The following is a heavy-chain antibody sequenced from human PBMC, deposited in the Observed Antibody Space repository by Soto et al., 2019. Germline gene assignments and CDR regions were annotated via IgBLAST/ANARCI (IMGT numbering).Heavy chain of an antibody. V-gene: IGHV3-48*03. CDR1: GFTFSSYE. J-gene: IGHJ4*02. Sequence: GGSLRLSCAASGFTFSSYEMKWVRQAPGKGLEWVSYISSSASTIYCTDSVKGRFTISRDNAKNSLYLQMNSLRAEDTAVYYCAIGAGTYLRYWGQGTLVTVSS. CDR2: ISSSASTI. CDR3: AIGAGTYLRY. D-gene: IGHD1-1*01.